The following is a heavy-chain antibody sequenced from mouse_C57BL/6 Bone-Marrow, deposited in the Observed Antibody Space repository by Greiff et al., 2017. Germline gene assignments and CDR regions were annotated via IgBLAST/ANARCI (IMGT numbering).Heavy chain of an antibody. D-gene: IGHD2-3*01. V-gene: IGHV1-15*01. CDR3: TTDCYPFAY. CDR1: GYTFTDYE. Sequence: QVQLQQPGAELVKPGASVTLSCKASGYTFTDYEMHWVKQTPVHGLEWIGIIHPETGGTAYNEKFKGKATLTVDKSSSTAYMELRSLTSEDSAVYYCTTDCYPFAYWGQGTLVTVSA. J-gene: IGHJ3*01. CDR2: IHPETGGT.